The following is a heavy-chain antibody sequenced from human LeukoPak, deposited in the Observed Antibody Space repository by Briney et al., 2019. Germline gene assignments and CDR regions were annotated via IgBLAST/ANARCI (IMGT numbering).Heavy chain of an antibody. J-gene: IGHJ4*02. CDR2: ISGSGTT. CDR3: AKDPMVRGSTYDY. CDR1: GFXFSKYA. Sequence: GASLRLSCVASGFXFSKYAMTWVRQAPGKGLAWVSSISGSGTTYYADSVKGRFTVSRDNSKNTLYLQLNSLRAEDTAVYYCAKDPMVRGSTYDYWGQGTLVTVSS. V-gene: IGHV3-23*01. D-gene: IGHD3-10*01.